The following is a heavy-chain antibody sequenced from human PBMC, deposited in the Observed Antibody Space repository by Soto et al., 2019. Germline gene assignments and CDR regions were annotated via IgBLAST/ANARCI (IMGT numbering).Heavy chain of an antibody. V-gene: IGHV4-59*01. CDR1: GGSISSYY. CDR3: TSMIGDPVLSFDS. J-gene: IGHJ5*01. D-gene: IGHD3-10*02. Sequence: QVQLQESGPGLVKPSETLSLTCTVSGGSISSYYWSWIRQPPGKGLEWIGFILYSGSTSYNPSLKRRVTISIDTSEYQFSLKLNSVTAADTAVYYWTSMIGDPVLSFDSWGQGTRVAVSS. CDR2: ILYSGST.